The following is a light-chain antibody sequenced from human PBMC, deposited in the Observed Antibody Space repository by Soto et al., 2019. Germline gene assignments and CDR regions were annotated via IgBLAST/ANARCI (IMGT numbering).Light chain of an antibody. CDR3: QQYYSTPLT. V-gene: IGKV4-1*01. J-gene: IGKJ4*01. CDR1: QSVLYTSNNKNY. CDR2: WAS. Sequence: DIVMTQSPNSLAVSLGERATLNCKSSQSVLYTSNNKNYLAWYQQKPRQPPKLLIYWASTRESGVPYRFSGSGSGSDFTLTISSLQAEDVAVYYCQQYYSTPLTFGGGTKVEIK.